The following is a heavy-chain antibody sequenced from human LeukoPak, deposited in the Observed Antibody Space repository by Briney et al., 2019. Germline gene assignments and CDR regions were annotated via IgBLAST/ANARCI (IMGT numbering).Heavy chain of an antibody. D-gene: IGHD1-26*01. CDR1: GFSLSTSGMC. J-gene: IGHJ6*03. CDR3: ARMIVGATHYYYYYMDV. CDR2: IDWDDDK. Sequence: SGPALVKPTQTLTLTCTFSGFSLSTSGMCVSWIRQPPGKALEWLARIDWDDDKYYSTSLKTRLTISKDTSKNQVVLTMTNMDPVDTATYYCARMIVGATHYYYYYMDVWGKGTTVTVSS. V-gene: IGHV2-70*11.